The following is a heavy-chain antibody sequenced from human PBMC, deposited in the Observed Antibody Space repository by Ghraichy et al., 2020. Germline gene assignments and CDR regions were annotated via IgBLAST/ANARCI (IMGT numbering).Heavy chain of an antibody. CDR1: GYTLSELS. J-gene: IGHJ4*02. V-gene: IGHV1-24*01. Sequence: ASVKVSCKVSGYTLSELSMHWVRQAPGKGLEWMGGLNPEDGKTIYTQKFQGRVTMTEDTSTDTAYMELSSLRSEDTAVYYCAARRRDGSKSPFDYWGQGTLVTVSS. D-gene: IGHD5-24*01. CDR2: LNPEDGKT. CDR3: AARRRDGSKSPFDY.